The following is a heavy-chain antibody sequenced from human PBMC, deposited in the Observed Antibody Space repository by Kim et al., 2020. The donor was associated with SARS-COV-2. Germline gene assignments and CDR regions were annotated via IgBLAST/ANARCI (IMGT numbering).Heavy chain of an antibody. CDR2: INPNSGGT. Sequence: ASVKVSCKASGYTFTGYYMHWVRQAPGQGLEWMGRINPNSGGTNYAQKFQGRVTMTRDTSISTAYMELSRLRSDDTAVYYCARDKTMITFGGSPKGYYGMDVWGQGTTVTVSS. J-gene: IGHJ6*02. CDR1: GYTFTGYY. CDR3: ARDKTMITFGGSPKGYYGMDV. V-gene: IGHV1-2*06. D-gene: IGHD3-16*01.